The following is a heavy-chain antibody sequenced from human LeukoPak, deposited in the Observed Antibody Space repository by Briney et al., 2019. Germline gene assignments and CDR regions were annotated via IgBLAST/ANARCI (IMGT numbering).Heavy chain of an antibody. CDR1: GFTFSSYA. CDR3: ARGRNTDFWSGYYTNYFDY. J-gene: IGHJ4*02. CDR2: ISGGSNTI. D-gene: IGHD3-3*01. V-gene: IGHV3-48*01. Sequence: PGGSLRLSCAASGFTFSSYAMSWVRQAPGKGLEWISYISGGSNTIYYADSVKGRFTISRDNAKNSLYLQMNSLRAEDTAVYYCARGRNTDFWSGYYTNYFDYWGQGTLVTVSS.